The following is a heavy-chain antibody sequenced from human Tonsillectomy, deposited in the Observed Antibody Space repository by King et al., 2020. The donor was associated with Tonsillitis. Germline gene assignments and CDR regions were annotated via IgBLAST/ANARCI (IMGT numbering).Heavy chain of an antibody. CDR3: AKDAAEAGLFDH. CDR2: ISGSGNST. J-gene: IGHJ4*02. D-gene: IGHD6-13*01. V-gene: IGHV3-23*04. Sequence: VQLVESGGGLVQPGGSLTLSCAASGFTFKKHAMSWVRQAPGKGLEWVSAISGSGNSTFFADSVKGRFAISRDNSKNTVSLQMNALRAEDTAFYYCAKDAAEAGLFDHWGQGTLVSVSS. CDR1: GFTFKKHA.